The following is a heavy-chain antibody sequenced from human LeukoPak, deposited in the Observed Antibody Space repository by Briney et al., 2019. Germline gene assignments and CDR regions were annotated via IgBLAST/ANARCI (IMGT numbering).Heavy chain of an antibody. CDR2: ISYDGSNK. Sequence: GGSLRLSCAASGFTFSGYGMHWVRQTPGKGLEWVAVISYDGSNKYYADSVKGRFTISRDNSKNTMYLQMNSLRAEDTAMYYCAKRCFTSGSFACIDYWGQGALVTVSS. D-gene: IGHD3-10*01. CDR1: GFTFSGYG. V-gene: IGHV3-30*18. J-gene: IGHJ4*02. CDR3: AKRCFTSGSFACIDY.